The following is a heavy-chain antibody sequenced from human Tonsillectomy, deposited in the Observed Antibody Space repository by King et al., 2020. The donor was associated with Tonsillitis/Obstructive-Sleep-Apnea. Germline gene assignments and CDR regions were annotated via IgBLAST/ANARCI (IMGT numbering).Heavy chain of an antibody. CDR2: IYYSGST. V-gene: IGHV4-59*01. CDR3: ARDVRGRYCSGGSCYPNDAFDI. J-gene: IGHJ3*02. D-gene: IGHD2-15*01. CDR1: GGSISSYY. Sequence: QLQESGPGLVKPSETLSLTCTVSGGSISSYYWSWLRQPPGKGLEWIGYIYYSGSTNYNPSLKSRVTISVDTSKNQFSLKLSSVTAADTAVYYCARDVRGRYCSGGSCYPNDAFDIWGQGTMVTVSS.